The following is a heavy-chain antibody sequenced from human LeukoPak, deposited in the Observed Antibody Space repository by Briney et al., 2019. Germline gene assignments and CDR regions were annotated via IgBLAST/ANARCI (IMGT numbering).Heavy chain of an antibody. Sequence: GGSLRLYCAASGFAFSTFGMNWVRQAPGKGLEWVSAISGSGGSTNYADSVKGRFTISRDNSRNTLYLQMNSLRAEDTAEYYCAKGHYAGGAYYFFDSWGQGTLVTVSS. V-gene: IGHV3-23*01. CDR2: ISGSGGST. CDR3: AKGHYAGGAYYFFDS. D-gene: IGHD3-16*01. CDR1: GFAFSTFG. J-gene: IGHJ4*02.